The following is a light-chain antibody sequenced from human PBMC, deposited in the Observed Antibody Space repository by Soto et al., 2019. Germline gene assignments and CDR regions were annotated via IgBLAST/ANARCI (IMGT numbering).Light chain of an antibody. CDR2: GAS. CDR1: QSVSSSY. CDR3: QQYGSSRWT. Sequence: EIVLTQPPGTLSLSPGERATLSCRASQSVSSSYLAWYQQKPGQAPRLLIYGASSRATGIPDWFSGSGSGTDFTLTISRLEPEDFAVYYCQQYGSSRWTFGQGTKVEIK. V-gene: IGKV3-20*01. J-gene: IGKJ1*01.